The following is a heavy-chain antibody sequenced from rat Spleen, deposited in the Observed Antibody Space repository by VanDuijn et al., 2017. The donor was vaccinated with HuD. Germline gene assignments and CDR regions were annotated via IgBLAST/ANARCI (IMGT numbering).Heavy chain of an antibody. CDR2: ISVGSSYI. CDR3: TRGGYFRY. J-gene: IGHJ2*01. Sequence: EVQLVESGGGLVQPGRSLKLSCVASGFTFSDYRMNWIRQVPGKGLEWVASISVGSSYIYYAETVKGRFTISRDNAKDTLSLQMTGLRSEDTATYYCTRGGYFRYWGQGVMVTVSS. CDR1: GFTFSDYR. D-gene: IGHD1-12*03. V-gene: IGHV5-34*01.